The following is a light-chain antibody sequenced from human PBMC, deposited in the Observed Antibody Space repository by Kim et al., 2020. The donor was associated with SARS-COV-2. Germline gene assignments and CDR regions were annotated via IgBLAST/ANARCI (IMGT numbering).Light chain of an antibody. CDR2: YDS. V-gene: IGLV3-21*04. Sequence: SYELTQSPSVSVAPGKTAKITCERDNLGGASVHWYQQRAGQAPVLVMYYDSDRPSGIPERFSGSNSGNTATLTITRIEAGDEAVYYCQAWDDTSDHLWVFGGGTQLTVL. CDR3: QAWDDTSDHLWV. J-gene: IGLJ3*02. CDR1: NLGGAS.